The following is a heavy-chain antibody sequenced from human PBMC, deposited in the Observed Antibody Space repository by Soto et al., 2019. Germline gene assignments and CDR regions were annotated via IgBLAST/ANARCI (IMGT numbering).Heavy chain of an antibody. D-gene: IGHD2-21*02. Sequence: ASVKVSCKASGYTFTSYGISWVRQAPGQGLEWMGWISAYNGNTNYAQKLQGRVTMTTDTSTSAAYMELRSLRSDDTAVYYCARDGPVVTATEYYYYYGMDVWGQGTTVTVSS. CDR2: ISAYNGNT. J-gene: IGHJ6*02. CDR3: ARDGPVVTATEYYYYYGMDV. CDR1: GYTFTSYG. V-gene: IGHV1-18*01.